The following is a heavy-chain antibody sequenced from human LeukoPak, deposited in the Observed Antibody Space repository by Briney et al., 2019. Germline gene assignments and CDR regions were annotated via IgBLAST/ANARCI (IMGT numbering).Heavy chain of an antibody. CDR3: ARASDYDSSGYEAGY. V-gene: IGHV3-23*01. CDR1: GFTFSSYA. J-gene: IGHJ4*02. D-gene: IGHD3-22*01. CDR2: ISGSGGST. Sequence: GGSLRLSCAASGFTFSSYAMSWVRQAPGKGLEWVSVISGSGGSTYYADSVKGRFTISRDNSKNTLYLQMNSLRAEDTAVYYCARASDYDSSGYEAGYWGQGALVTVSS.